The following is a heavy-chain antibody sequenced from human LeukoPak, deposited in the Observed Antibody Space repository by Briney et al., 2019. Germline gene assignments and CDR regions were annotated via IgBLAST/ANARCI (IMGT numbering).Heavy chain of an antibody. CDR1: DGSISNYY. J-gene: IGHJ3*02. V-gene: IGHV4-59*01. CDR2: IDYRGST. CDR3: ARSRSGYSYDHAAFDI. Sequence: SETLSLTCTVSDGSISNYYWSWIRQPPGTGLEWIAYIDYRGSTTYNPSLKSRVTISVDTSRNQFSLKLSSVTAADTAVYYCARSRSGYSYDHAAFDIWGQGTMVTVSP. D-gene: IGHD5-18*01.